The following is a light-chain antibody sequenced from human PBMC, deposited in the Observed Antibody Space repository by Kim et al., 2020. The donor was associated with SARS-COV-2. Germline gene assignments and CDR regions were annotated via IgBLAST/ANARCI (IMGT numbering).Light chain of an antibody. CDR1: QSVSSN. V-gene: IGKV3-15*01. Sequence: EVVMTQSPATLSVSPGERATLSCRASQSVSSNLAWFQQKPGQAPRLLIYGASTRAAGVPVRFSGSGSGTEFTLTISSLQSEDFAVYYCQQFNNWPLYSFGQENKLEI. J-gene: IGKJ2*03. CDR2: GAS. CDR3: QQFNNWPLYS.